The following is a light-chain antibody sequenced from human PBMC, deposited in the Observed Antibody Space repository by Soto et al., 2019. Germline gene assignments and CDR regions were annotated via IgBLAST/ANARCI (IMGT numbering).Light chain of an antibody. CDR3: LQDYNYPWT. CDR1: QGIRND. J-gene: IGKJ1*01. V-gene: IGKV1-6*01. Sequence: AIQMTQSPSSLYASVGDRVTITCRASQGIRNDLGWYQQKPGKAPKLLIYAGSSLQSGVPSRFSGSGSGTDFTLTISSLQPEDFATYYCLQDYNYPWTFGQGTKVEIK. CDR2: AGS.